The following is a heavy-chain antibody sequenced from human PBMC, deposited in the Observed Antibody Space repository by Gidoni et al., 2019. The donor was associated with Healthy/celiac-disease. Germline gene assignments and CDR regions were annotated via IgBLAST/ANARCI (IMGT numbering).Heavy chain of an antibody. V-gene: IGHV4-4*03. CDR2: IYHSGST. Sequence: QVQLQESGPGLVKPPGTLSPTCAVPGGSISSSNWWSWVRQPPGKGLEWIGEIYHSGSTNYNPSLKSRVTISVGKSKNQFSLKLSSVTAADTAVYYCARTDQWGTWDYWGQGTLVTVSS. CDR1: GGSISSSNW. J-gene: IGHJ4*02. CDR3: ARTDQWGTWDY. D-gene: IGHD3-16*01.